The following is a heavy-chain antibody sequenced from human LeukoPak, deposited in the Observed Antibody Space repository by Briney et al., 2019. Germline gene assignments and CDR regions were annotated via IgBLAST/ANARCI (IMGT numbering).Heavy chain of an antibody. Sequence: SGPTLVNPTQTLTLTCTFSGFSFRTTAVGVGWIRQPPGKALEWLTLIYWDDDKRYSPSLRSRLTVTADTSKNQVVLTMTNMDPVDTATYYCAHRRAGAWAFEIWVQGTMVTVSS. J-gene: IGHJ3*02. CDR1: GFSFRTTAVG. V-gene: IGHV2-5*02. CDR2: IYWDDDK. D-gene: IGHD1-26*01. CDR3: AHRRAGAWAFEI.